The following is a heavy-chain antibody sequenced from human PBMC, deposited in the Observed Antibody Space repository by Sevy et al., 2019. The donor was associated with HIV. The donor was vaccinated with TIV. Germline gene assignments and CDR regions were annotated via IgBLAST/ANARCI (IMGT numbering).Heavy chain of an antibody. V-gene: IGHV3-23*01. CDR3: AKASTYADYIFDY. D-gene: IGHD4-17*01. CDR1: GFTFSSYA. J-gene: IGHJ4*02. CDR2: ISGSGGST. Sequence: GGSLRLSCAASGFTFSSYAMSWVRQAPGKGLEWVSAISGSGGSTYYADSVKGRFTISRDNSKNTLYLQMNSLRAEDTTVYCCAKASTYADYIFDYWGQGTLVTVSS.